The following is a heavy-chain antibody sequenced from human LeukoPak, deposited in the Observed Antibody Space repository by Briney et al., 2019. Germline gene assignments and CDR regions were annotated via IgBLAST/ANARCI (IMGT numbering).Heavy chain of an antibody. CDR3: AKAPVTTCRGAYCYPFDY. CDR2: ISGSGGST. CDR1: GFTFDDCA. V-gene: IGHV3-23*01. Sequence: GGSLRLSCAASGFTFDDCAMSWVRQAPGKGLEWVSAISGSGGSTYYADSVKGRFTISRDSSKNTLFLQMNRLRPEDAAVYYCAKAPVTTCRGAYCYPFDYWGQGTLVTVSS. J-gene: IGHJ4*02. D-gene: IGHD2-15*01.